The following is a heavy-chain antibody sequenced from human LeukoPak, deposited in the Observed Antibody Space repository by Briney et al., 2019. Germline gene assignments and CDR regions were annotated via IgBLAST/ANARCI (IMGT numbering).Heavy chain of an antibody. Sequence: GGSLRLSCAASTFVFSVSSMNWVRQAPGKGLEWVSSISRGGNAKHYADSVKGRFTISRDNAKNSLYVQMDSLRVEDTAVFCAADSEFDIPASFDLWGQGTLVTVSS. CDR3: ADSEFDIPASFDL. CDR2: ISRGGNAK. CDR1: TFVFSVSS. D-gene: IGHD2-21*01. J-gene: IGHJ4*02. V-gene: IGHV3-21*01.